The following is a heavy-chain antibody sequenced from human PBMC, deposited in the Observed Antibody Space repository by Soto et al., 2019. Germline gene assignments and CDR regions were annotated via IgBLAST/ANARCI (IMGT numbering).Heavy chain of an antibody. V-gene: IGHV3-30-3*01. J-gene: IGHJ4*02. CDR3: ARSHIVVVVAAKDYFDY. CDR2: ISYDGSNK. Sequence: VQLVESGGGVVQPGRSLRLSCAASGFTFSSYAMHWVRQAPGKGLEWVAVISYDGSNKYYADSVKGRFTISRDNSKNTLYLQMNSLRAEDTAVYYCARSHIVVVVAAKDYFDYWGQGTLVTVSS. CDR1: GFTFSSYA. D-gene: IGHD2-15*01.